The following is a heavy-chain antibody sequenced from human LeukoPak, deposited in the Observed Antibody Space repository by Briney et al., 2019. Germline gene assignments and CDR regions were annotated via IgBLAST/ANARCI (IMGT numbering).Heavy chain of an antibody. D-gene: IGHD2/OR15-2a*01. V-gene: IGHV3-33*01. CDR1: GFIFSSYG. Sequence: PGGSLRLSCAASGFIFSSYGMHWVRQAPGKGLEWVALIWYDGSNKYYTDSVKGRLTISRDNSKNTPYLQMNNLRAEDTAVYYCAREGPRGNSQFDYWGQGTLVTVSS. CDR3: AREGPRGNSQFDY. J-gene: IGHJ4*02. CDR2: IWYDGSNK.